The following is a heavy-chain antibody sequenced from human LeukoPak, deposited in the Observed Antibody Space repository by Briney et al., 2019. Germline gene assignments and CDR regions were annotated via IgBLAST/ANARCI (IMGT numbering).Heavy chain of an antibody. D-gene: IGHD6-19*01. Sequence: QPGGSLRLSCAASGFTVSTNYMSWVRQAPGKGLEWVSVIYSGGSTYYGDSVKGRFTISRDNSKNTLYLQMNSLRAEDTAVYYCASSSGWYTIDYWGQGTLVTVSS. V-gene: IGHV3-53*01. CDR1: GFTVSTNY. CDR2: IYSGGST. J-gene: IGHJ4*02. CDR3: ASSSGWYTIDY.